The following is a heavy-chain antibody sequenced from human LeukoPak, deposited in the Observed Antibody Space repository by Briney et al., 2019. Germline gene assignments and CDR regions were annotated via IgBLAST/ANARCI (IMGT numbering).Heavy chain of an antibody. CDR2: IKQDGSEK. CDR3: ARDLESYYYYGMDV. CDR1: GFTFSSYW. J-gene: IGHJ6*02. V-gene: IGHV3-7*01. Sequence: GGSLRLSCAASGFTFSSYWMSWVRQAPGKGLECVANIKQDGSEKYYVDSVRGRFTLSRDNAKNSLYLQMNSLRAEDTAVYYCARDLESYYYYGMDVWGQGTTVTVSS.